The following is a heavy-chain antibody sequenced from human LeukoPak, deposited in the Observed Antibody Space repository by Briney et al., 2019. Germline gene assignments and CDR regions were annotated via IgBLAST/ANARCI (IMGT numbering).Heavy chain of an antibody. J-gene: IGHJ5*02. Sequence: PSQTLSLTCTVSGGSISSYYWSWNRQPAGKGREWIGRIYTSGSTNYNPSLKSRVTMSVDTSKNQFSLKLSSVTAADTAVYYCARSFTMMNWFDPWGQGTLVTVSS. D-gene: IGHD3-22*01. CDR3: ARSFTMMNWFDP. V-gene: IGHV4-4*07. CDR2: IYTSGST. CDR1: GGSISSYY.